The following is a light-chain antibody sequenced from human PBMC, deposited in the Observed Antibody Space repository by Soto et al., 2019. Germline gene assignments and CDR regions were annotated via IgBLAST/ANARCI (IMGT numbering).Light chain of an antibody. CDR2: GAS. Sequence: EIVMTQSPATLSVSPGERATLSCRASQSVSSNLAWYQQKPGQAPRLLIYGASSRATGFPDRFSGSGSGTDFTLTISRLETEDFAVYYRQLYDSSSWTFGQGTKVDIK. CDR3: QLYDSSSWT. J-gene: IGKJ1*01. V-gene: IGKV3-20*01. CDR1: QSVSSN.